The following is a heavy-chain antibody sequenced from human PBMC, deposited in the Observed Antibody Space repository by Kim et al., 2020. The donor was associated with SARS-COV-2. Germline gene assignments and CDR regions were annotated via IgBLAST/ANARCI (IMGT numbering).Heavy chain of an antibody. CDR2: IYYSGST. Sequence: SETLSLTCTVSGGSISSGGYYWSWIRQHPGKGLEWIGYIYYSGSTYYNPSLKSRVTISVDTSKNQFSLKLSSVTAADTAVYYCARDGTGPVISFYYWGQGTLVTVSS. V-gene: IGHV4-31*03. D-gene: IGHD2-21*01. CDR3: ARDGTGPVISFYY. J-gene: IGHJ4*02. CDR1: GGSISSGGYY.